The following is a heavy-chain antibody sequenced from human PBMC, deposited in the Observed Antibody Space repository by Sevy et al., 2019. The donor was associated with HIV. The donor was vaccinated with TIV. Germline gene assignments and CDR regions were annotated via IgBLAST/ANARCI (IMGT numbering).Heavy chain of an antibody. CDR2: IWADGAYQ. J-gene: IGHJ4*02. D-gene: IGHD3-22*01. V-gene: IGHV3-33*01. CDR1: GFTFSNYA. CDR3: ARGGYYYDNAAYYALDS. Sequence: LSLTCAATGFTFSNYAMHWVRQAPGKGVEWVAIIWADGAYQYHGDSVKGRFTISRDNSTNTLYLQMNNVRVEDTAVYYSARGGYYYDNAAYYALDSWGQGTLVTVSS.